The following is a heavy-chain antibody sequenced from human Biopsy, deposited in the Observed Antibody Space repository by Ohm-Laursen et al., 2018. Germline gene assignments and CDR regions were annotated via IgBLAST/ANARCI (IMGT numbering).Heavy chain of an antibody. CDR3: ARDTRWSPYSMDV. D-gene: IGHD4-23*01. Sequence: SLRLSCSAFGFSFSDYHMRWIRQAPGRGLEWVSYISGGGTIYYGDSMKGRVTISRDNAKNSLYLQMHSLRAEDTAVYYCARDTRWSPYSMDVWGQGTTVTVSS. V-gene: IGHV3-11*01. CDR1: GFSFSDYH. J-gene: IGHJ6*02. CDR2: ISGGGTI.